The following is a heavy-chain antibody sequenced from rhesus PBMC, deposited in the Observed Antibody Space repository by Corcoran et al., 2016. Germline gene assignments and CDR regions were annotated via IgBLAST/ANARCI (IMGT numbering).Heavy chain of an antibody. V-gene: IGHV4S10*01. D-gene: IGHD6-25*01. J-gene: IGHJ4*01. CDR3: ARGYGNWKPGDY. CDR2: IYGSTTTT. CDR1: GGSISDSYR. Sequence: QVQLQESGPGVVKPSETLSLTCAVSGGSISDSYRWSWIRQPPGKGLEWIGYIYGSTTTTSYNPSLKSRVTISKDTSKNQFSLKLSSVTAADAAVYYCARGYGNWKPGDYWGQGVLVTVSS.